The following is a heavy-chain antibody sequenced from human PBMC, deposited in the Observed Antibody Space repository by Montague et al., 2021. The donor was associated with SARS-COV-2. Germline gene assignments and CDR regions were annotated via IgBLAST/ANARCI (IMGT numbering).Heavy chain of an antibody. D-gene: IGHD2-15*01. CDR1: GFTFSGYS. CDR2: ISSSSSYI. CDR3: ARDGRHY. Sequence: SLRLSCAAPGFTFSGYSMNWARQAPGKGLEWVSSISSSSSYIYYADSVKGRFTISRDNAKNSLYLQMNSLRAEDTAVYYCARDGRHYWGQGTLVTVSS. V-gene: IGHV3-21*01. J-gene: IGHJ4*02.